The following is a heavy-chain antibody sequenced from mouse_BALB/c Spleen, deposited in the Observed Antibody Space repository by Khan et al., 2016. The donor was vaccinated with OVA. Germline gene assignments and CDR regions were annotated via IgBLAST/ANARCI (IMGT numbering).Heavy chain of an antibody. CDR1: GFTFSTYG. Sequence: VQLKESGGDLVKPGGSLKLSCAASGFTFSTYGMSWVRQAPDKRLEWVATVSTGGSYIYYPVSVKGRFTISRDNAKNTLYLQMSGLRSEDTAMFYCTRLAYYYDSEGFAYWGQGTLVTVSA. J-gene: IGHJ3*01. CDR2: VSTGGSYI. D-gene: IGHD1-1*01. CDR3: TRLAYYYDSEGFAY. V-gene: IGHV5-6*01.